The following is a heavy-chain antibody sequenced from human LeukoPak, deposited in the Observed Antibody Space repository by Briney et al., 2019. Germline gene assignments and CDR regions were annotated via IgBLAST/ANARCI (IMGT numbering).Heavy chain of an antibody. D-gene: IGHD4-17*01. Sequence: GGSLRLSCAASRFIFSDYTMHWVRQAPGKGLEWVAVIWSDSTNKYYADSVRGRFTISRDNSKNTLYLQMSSLRAEDTAMYYCARDRLTTVTTFHFDYWGQGTLVTVSS. CDR2: IWSDSTNK. CDR1: RFIFSDYT. J-gene: IGHJ4*02. V-gene: IGHV3-33*08. CDR3: ARDRLTTVTTFHFDY.